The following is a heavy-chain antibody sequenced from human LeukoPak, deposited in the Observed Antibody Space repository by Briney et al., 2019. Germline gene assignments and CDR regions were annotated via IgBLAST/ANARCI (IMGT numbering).Heavy chain of an antibody. CDR2: ISGRGTYI. V-gene: IGHV3-21*01. D-gene: IGHD3-22*01. CDR3: ARSLGFYDSNGAYYFDS. CDR1: GFSFSNAW. J-gene: IGHJ4*02. Sequence: GGSLRLSCAASGFSFSNAWMSWVRQAPGKGLEWVSSISGRGTYIYYADSVKGRFTISRDSAKNSLYLQMNSLRAEDTAVYYCARSLGFYDSNGAYYFDSWGQGTLVTVSS.